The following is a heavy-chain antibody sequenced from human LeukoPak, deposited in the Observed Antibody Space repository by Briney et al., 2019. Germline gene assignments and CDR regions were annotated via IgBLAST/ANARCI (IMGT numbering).Heavy chain of an antibody. CDR1: GFTFSSYA. V-gene: IGHV3-23*01. CDR2: ISGSGGST. Sequence: GGSLRLSCAASGFTFSSYAMSWVRQAPGKGVEWVSAISGSGGSTYYADPVKGRFTISRDNSKNTLYLQMNSLRAEDTAVYYCARTGTTGFVDYWGQGTLVTVSS. D-gene: IGHD1/OR15-1a*01. CDR3: ARTGTTGFVDY. J-gene: IGHJ4*02.